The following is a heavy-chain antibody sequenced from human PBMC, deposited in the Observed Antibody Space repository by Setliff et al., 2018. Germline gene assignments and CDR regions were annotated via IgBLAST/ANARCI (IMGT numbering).Heavy chain of an antibody. CDR1: GFNFNLYN. Sequence: GGSLRLSCAASGFNFNLYNMNWVRQAPGKGLVWVSRIYSDGNTTNYADSVKGRFTISRDNAKNTLYLQMSSLGAEDTAVYYCATSGSYHGPLIWGQGALVTVSS. CDR3: ATSGSYHGPLI. V-gene: IGHV3-74*01. D-gene: IGHD1-26*01. CDR2: IYSDGNTT. J-gene: IGHJ4*02.